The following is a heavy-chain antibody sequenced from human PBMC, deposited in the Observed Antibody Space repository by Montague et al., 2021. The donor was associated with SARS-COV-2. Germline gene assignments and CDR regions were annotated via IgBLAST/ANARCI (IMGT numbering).Heavy chain of an antibody. CDR3: ARHLAYCAGDCYPDYFDY. CDR1: GGSLSSGLFY. D-gene: IGHD2-21*01. V-gene: IGHV4-39*01. J-gene: IGHJ4*02. CDR2: IHNGGTT. Sequence: SETLSLTCTVSGGSLSSGLFYWGWIRQPPGKGFEWIGSIHNGGTTTNNPSLKSRVTLAADSSKHQFSLRLDSMTAADTAVYYCARHLAYCAGDCYPDYFDYWGLGTLVTVSS.